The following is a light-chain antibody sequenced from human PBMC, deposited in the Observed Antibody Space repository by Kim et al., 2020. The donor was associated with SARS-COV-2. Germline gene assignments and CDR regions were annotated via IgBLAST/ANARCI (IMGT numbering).Light chain of an antibody. J-gene: IGKJ1*01. CDR3: QKYNSAPST. CDR2: AAS. V-gene: IGKV1-27*01. Sequence: VSERDMVTTACRASQCITNSLAWYQQKPGNVPPLLIYAASALQSGVPSRFSGSGSGTDFTLTISSLQPENVATYYCQKYNSAPSTFGQGTKVDIK. CDR1: QCITNS.